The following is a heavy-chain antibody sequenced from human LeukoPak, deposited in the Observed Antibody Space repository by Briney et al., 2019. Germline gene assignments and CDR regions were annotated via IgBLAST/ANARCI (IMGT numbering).Heavy chain of an antibody. D-gene: IGHD6-6*01. CDR1: GGTFSSYG. V-gene: IGHV1-69*13. Sequence: SVKVSCKASGGTFSSYGISWVRQAPGQGLEWMGGIIPIFGAANYAQKFQGRVTITADESTSTAYMELSSLRSEDTAVYYCARLDEYSSSSRYYGMDVWGQGTTVTVSS. CDR2: IIPIFGAA. CDR3: ARLDEYSSSSRYYGMDV. J-gene: IGHJ6*02.